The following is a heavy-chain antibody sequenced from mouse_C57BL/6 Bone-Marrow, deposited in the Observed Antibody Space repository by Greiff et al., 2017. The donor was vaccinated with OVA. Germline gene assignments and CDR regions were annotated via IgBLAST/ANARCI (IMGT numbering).Heavy chain of an antibody. Sequence: DVMLVESGGGLVKPGGSLKLSCAASGFTFSSYAMSWVRQTPEKRLEWVATISDGGSYTYYPDNVKGRFTISRDNAKTNLYLQMSHRKSEDTAMDDCARDRITTVVLDYWGQGTTLTVSS. D-gene: IGHD1-1*01. CDR3: ARDRITTVVLDY. V-gene: IGHV5-4*01. CDR1: GFTFSSYA. CDR2: ISDGGSYT. J-gene: IGHJ2*01.